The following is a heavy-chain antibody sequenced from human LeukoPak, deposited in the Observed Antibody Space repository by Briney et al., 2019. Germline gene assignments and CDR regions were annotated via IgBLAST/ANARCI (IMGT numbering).Heavy chain of an antibody. CDR1: GFTFSSYA. J-gene: IGHJ4*02. CDR3: AKGVRLGYSYGTLNY. V-gene: IGHV3-23*01. CDR2: ISGSGGST. Sequence: GGSLRLSCAASGFTFSSYAMSWVCQAPGKGLEWVSAISGSGGSTYYADSVKGRFTISRDNSKNTLYLQMNSLRAEDTAVYYCAKGVRLGYSYGTLNYWGQGILVTVSS. D-gene: IGHD5-18*01.